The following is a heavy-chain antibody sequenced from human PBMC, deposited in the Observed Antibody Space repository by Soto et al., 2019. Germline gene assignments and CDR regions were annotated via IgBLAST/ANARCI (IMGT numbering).Heavy chain of an antibody. D-gene: IGHD4-17*01. CDR1: GYTFTSYG. CDR2: INAYNGNT. V-gene: IGHV1-18*01. J-gene: IGHJ4*02. Sequence: QVQLVQSGAEVKKPEASVKVSCKASGYTFTSYGISCVRHAPGHGLEWMGWINAYNGNTNYSQKLQGRVTMTADTSTSTAYMELRSLTSDDTAVYYCARDRTVVSDYWGQGTLVTVSS. CDR3: ARDRTVVSDY.